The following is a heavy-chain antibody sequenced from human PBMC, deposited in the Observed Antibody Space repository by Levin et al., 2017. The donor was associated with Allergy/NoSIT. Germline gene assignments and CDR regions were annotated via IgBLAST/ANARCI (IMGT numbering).Heavy chain of an antibody. CDR1: GGSFSSDA. V-gene: IGHV1-69*13. Sequence: PAASVKVSCKSSGGSFSSDAISWVRQAPGQGLEWIGGLIPMFGMPKYAHQLQGRVSITADESTTTVFLELSSLRPEDAAVYYCARPEGNYGSGRSPYRMDVWGQGTTVTVSS. D-gene: IGHD3-10*01. J-gene: IGHJ6*02. CDR3: ARPEGNYGSGRSPYRMDV. CDR2: LIPMFGMP.